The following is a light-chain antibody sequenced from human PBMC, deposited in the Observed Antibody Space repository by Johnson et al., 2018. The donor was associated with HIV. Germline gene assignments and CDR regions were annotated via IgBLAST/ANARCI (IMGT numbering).Light chain of an antibody. V-gene: IGLV1-51*02. Sequence: QSVLTQPPSVYATPGQKVTISCSGSSSNIENNYVSWYQQLPETAPKLLIYENNKRPSGIPDRFSGSKSGTSATLGVTGLQPGDEADYFCGTWDSSLSSYVFGTGTKVTVL. CDR2: ENN. J-gene: IGLJ1*01. CDR3: GTWDSSLSSYV. CDR1: SSNIENNY.